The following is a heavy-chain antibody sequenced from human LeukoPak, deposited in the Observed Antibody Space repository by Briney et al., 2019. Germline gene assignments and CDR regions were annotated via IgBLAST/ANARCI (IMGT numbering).Heavy chain of an antibody. CDR2: ISYDGSNK. CDR3: AREDCSSTSCYSGSQFDY. CDR1: GFTFSSYA. J-gene: IGHJ4*02. V-gene: IGHV3-30-3*01. D-gene: IGHD2-2*01. Sequence: GGSLRLSCAASGFTFSSYAMHWVRQAPGKGLEWVAVISYDGSNKYYADSVKGRFTISRDNSKNTLYLQMNSLKAEDTAVYYCAREDCSSTSCYSGSQFDYWGQGTLVTVSS.